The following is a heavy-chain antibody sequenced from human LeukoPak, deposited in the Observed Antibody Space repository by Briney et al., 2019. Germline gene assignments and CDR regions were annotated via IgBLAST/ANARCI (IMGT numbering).Heavy chain of an antibody. Sequence: ASVKVSCKASGGTISSYAISWVRQSPGQGLEWMAGFVPLFGTGNYAQKFQGRVRVKADESKSTIYMELSSLKSEDTAVYYCARATYCSGGSCYLGGVVPGFYWGQGTLVTVSS. V-gene: IGHV1-69*01. CDR3: ARATYCSGGSCYLGGVVPGFY. CDR1: GGTISSYA. J-gene: IGHJ4*02. D-gene: IGHD2-15*01. CDR2: FVPLFGTG.